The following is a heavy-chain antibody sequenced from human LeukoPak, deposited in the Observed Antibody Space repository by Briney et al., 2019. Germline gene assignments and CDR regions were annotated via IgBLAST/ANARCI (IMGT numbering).Heavy chain of an antibody. V-gene: IGHV3-30*18. CDR1: GFTFSSYA. CDR2: ISYDGSNK. J-gene: IGHJ6*03. D-gene: IGHD2/OR15-2a*01. CDR3: AKGGYSNSRYYYYYMDV. Sequence: PGGSLRLSCAASGFTFSSYAMHWVRQAPGKGLEWVALISYDGSNKYYADSVKGRFTISRDNSKNTLYLQMNSLRAEDTAVYYCAKGGYSNSRYYYYYMDVWGEGTTVTVSS.